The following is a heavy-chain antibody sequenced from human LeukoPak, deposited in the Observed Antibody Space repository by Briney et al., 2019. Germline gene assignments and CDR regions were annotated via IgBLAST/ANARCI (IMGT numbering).Heavy chain of an antibody. CDR3: AKSRWETYAVRAFDI. Sequence: GGSLRLSCAASGFTFSSYDMHWVRQATGKDLEWVSAIAAGDTYYPGSVKGRFTISRDNPKNALYLQMNSLRAEDTAVYYCAKSRWETYAVRAFDIWGQGTMVTVSS. V-gene: IGHV3-13*01. J-gene: IGHJ3*02. CDR2: IAAGDT. CDR1: GFTFSSYD. D-gene: IGHD1-26*01.